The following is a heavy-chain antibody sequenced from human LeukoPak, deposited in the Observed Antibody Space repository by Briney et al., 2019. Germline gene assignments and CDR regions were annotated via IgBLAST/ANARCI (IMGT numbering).Heavy chain of an antibody. Sequence: PGGSLRLSCAASGFTLSSYAMSWVRQAPGKGLEWVSAISGSGGSTYHEESVKGRFIISRDNSKNTLYLQMNSLRAEDTAVYYCAKVERAWLPGAFDIWGQGTMVTVSS. CDR3: AKVERAWLPGAFDI. D-gene: IGHD5-12*01. CDR2: ISGSGGST. CDR1: GFTLSSYA. V-gene: IGHV3-23*01. J-gene: IGHJ3*02.